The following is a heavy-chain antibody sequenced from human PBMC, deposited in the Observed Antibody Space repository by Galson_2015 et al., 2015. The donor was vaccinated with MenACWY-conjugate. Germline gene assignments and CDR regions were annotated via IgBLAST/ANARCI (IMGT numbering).Heavy chain of an antibody. CDR3: ARDVLGTDYLDSGGYRKRYYFDS. Sequence: TLSLTCAVYGGSFSGYSWSWIRQPPGKGLEWIGELNHSGSTNYKPSLKSRLTISVDRSKNQFSLKLTSVTAADTAVYYCARDVLGTDYLDSGGYRKRYYFDSWGQGSLVTVSS. V-gene: IGHV4-34*01. J-gene: IGHJ4*02. CDR2: LNHSGST. D-gene: IGHD3-22*01. CDR1: GGSFSGYS.